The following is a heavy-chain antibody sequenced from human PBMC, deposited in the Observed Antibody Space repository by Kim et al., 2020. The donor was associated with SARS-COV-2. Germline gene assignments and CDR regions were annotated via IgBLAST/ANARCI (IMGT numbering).Heavy chain of an antibody. D-gene: IGHD6-13*01. CDR2: ISSSSSDI. J-gene: IGHJ4*02. CDR3: SSPRIAAVGRSYY. V-gene: IGHV3-21*01. Sequence: GGSLRLSCAASGFTFSSYGMNWVRQAPGKGLEWVSAISSSSSDIYYADSVEGRLTITRDNAKNSLYLQMNSLRAEDTAVYYCSSPRIAAVGRSYYWGQGNLGTVSP. CDR1: GFTFSSYG.